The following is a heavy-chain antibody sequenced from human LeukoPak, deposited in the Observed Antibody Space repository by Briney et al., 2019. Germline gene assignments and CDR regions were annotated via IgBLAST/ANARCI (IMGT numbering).Heavy chain of an antibody. CDR2: ISYSGST. CDR3: ARGGYLYCSGGSCYNDWYFDL. V-gene: IGHV4-38-2*02. Sequence: PSETLSLTCTVSGYSISSGYYWGWIRQPPGKGLEWIGSISYSGSTYYNPSLKSRVTISVDTSKNQFSLKLSSVTAADTAVYYCARGGYLYCSGGSCYNDWYFDLWGRGTLVTVSS. CDR1: GYSISSGYY. D-gene: IGHD2-15*01. J-gene: IGHJ2*01.